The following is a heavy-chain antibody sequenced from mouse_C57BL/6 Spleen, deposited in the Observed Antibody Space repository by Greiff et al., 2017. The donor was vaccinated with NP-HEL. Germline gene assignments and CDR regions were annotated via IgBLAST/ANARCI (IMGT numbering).Heavy chain of an antibody. D-gene: IGHD1-1*01. CDR2: INPNYGTT. CDR3: ARWGFTTVVAEDFDY. CDR1: GYSFTDYN. Sequence: VQLKQSGPELVKPGASVKISCKASGYSFTDYNMNWVKQSNGKSLEWIGVINPNYGTTSYNQKFKGKATLTVDQSSSTAYMQLNSLTSEDSAVYYCARWGFTTVVAEDFDYWGQGTTLTVSS. V-gene: IGHV1-39*01. J-gene: IGHJ2*01.